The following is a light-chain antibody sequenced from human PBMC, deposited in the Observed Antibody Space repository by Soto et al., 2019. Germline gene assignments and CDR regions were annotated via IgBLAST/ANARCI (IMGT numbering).Light chain of an antibody. CDR2: YVT. V-gene: IGLV2-14*03. Sequence: QSVPTQPASVSGAPGHSISISCTGTSSNVGAYNYVSWYQQHPRKAPKLMIFYVTNRPPGVSDRFSGSKSGTTAYLSISGLQAEGEADYYCSSYTSSSTYVFATGTKVTVL. J-gene: IGLJ1*01. CDR1: SSNVGAYNY. CDR3: SSYTSSSTYV.